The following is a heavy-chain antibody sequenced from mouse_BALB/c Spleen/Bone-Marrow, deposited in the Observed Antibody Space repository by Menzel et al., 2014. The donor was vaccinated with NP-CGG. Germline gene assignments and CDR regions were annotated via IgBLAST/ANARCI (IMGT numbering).Heavy chain of an antibody. CDR2: IYPGDSDT. V-gene: IGHV1-5*01. CDR3: TRRTATLDY. J-gene: IGHJ2*01. D-gene: IGHD1-2*01. Sequence: VQLQQSGTVLARPGASVKMSCKASGYSFTSYWIHWVKQRPGQGLEWIGAIYPGDSDTSFNQKFKDKAKPTAVTSASTAYMELSSLTNEDSAVYYCTRRTATLDYWGQGTTLTVSS. CDR1: GYSFTSYW.